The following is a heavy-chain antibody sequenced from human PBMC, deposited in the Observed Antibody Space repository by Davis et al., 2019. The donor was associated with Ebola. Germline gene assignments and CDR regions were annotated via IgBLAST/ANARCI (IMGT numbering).Heavy chain of an antibody. D-gene: IGHD2-15*01. CDR1: GFTFSSYA. V-gene: IGHV3-30*03. Sequence: PGGSLRLSCAASGFTFSSYAIHWVRQAPGKGLEWVTAISNDGTNKYYADSVKGRFTISRDNSKNTLYLQMNSLRAEDTAVYYCARLGKYCSGGSCYGNFDYWGQGTLVTVSS. CDR3: ARLGKYCSGGSCYGNFDY. CDR2: ISNDGTNK. J-gene: IGHJ4*02.